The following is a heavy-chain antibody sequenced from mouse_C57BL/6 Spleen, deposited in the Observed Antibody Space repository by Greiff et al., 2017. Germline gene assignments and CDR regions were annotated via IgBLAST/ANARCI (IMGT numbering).Heavy chain of an antibody. Sequence: QVQLQQPGAELVKPGASVKLSCKASGYTFTSYWMQWVKQRPGQGLEWIGEIDPSDSYTNYNQKFKGKATLTVDTSSSTAYMQLSSLTSEDSAVYYCARRLRQAWFAYWGQGTLVTVSA. V-gene: IGHV1-50*01. D-gene: IGHD2-4*01. CDR2: IDPSDSYT. CDR3: ARRLRQAWFAY. J-gene: IGHJ3*01. CDR1: GYTFTSYW.